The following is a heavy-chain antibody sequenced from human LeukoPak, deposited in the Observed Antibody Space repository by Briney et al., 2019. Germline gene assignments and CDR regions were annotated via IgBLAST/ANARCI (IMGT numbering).Heavy chain of an antibody. CDR1: GGTFSSYA. J-gene: IGHJ4*02. CDR2: TIPILGIA. V-gene: IGHV1-69*04. CDR3: ARDRGYYDSSGSSYFDY. Sequence: ASVKVSCKASGGTFSSYAISWVRQAPGQGLEWMGRTIPILGIANYAQKFQGSVTITADKSTSTAYMELSSLRSEDTAVYYCARDRGYYDSSGSSYFDYWGQGTLVTVSS. D-gene: IGHD3-22*01.